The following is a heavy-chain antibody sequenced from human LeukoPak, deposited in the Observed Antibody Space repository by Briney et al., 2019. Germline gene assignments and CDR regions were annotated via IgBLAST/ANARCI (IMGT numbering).Heavy chain of an antibody. Sequence: ASVKVSCKASGYTFTGYYMHWVRQAPGQGLEWMGWMNPNSGNTGYAQKFQGRVTMTRNTSISTAYMELSSLRSEDTAVYYCARGLRQQLVLCYYWGQGTLVTVSS. J-gene: IGHJ4*02. CDR1: GYTFTGYY. D-gene: IGHD6-13*01. CDR3: ARGLRQQLVLCYY. V-gene: IGHV1-8*02. CDR2: MNPNSGNT.